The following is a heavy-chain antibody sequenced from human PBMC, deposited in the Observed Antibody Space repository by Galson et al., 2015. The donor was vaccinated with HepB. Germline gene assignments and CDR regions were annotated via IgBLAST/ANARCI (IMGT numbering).Heavy chain of an antibody. CDR1: GFTFSNAW. CDR3: TTDSHYYYHYGIDV. Sequence: SLRLSCAASGFTFSNAWMSWVRQAPGKGLEWVGRIKSKTDGGTTDYAAPVKGRFTISRDDSKNTLYLQMNSLKTEDTAVYYCTTDSHYYYHYGIDVWGQGTTVTVSS. CDR2: IKSKTDGGTT. J-gene: IGHJ6*02. V-gene: IGHV3-15*01.